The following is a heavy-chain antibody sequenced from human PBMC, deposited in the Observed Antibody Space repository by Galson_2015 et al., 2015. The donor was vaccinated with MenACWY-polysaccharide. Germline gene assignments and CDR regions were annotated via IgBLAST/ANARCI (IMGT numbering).Heavy chain of an antibody. V-gene: IGHV3-23*01. CDR1: GFTFSNYA. CDR2: IGGSGSNT. J-gene: IGHJ4*02. CDR3: ARVRYSTGKYQFDY. D-gene: IGHD2-2*01. Sequence: SLRLSCAASGFTFSNYAMSWVRQAPGKGLEWVSTIGGSGSNTHYADSVKGRFTISRDNSKNTLSLQMNSLRAEDTVVYYCARVRYSTGKYQFDYWGQGTLSPSPQ.